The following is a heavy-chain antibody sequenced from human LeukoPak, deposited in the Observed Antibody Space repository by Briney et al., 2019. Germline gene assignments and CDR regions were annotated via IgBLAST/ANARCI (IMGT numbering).Heavy chain of an antibody. J-gene: IGHJ4*02. CDR3: ASEYQQPLDY. CDR1: EFTFSTYW. Sequence: GGSLRLSCAASEFTFSTYWMSWVRQAPGKGLEWVANIKQDGSEKYYVDSVKGRFTISRDNTKNSLYLQMNSLRAEDTAVYYCASEYQQPLDYWGQGALVTVSS. V-gene: IGHV3-7*01. CDR2: IKQDGSEK. D-gene: IGHD2-2*01.